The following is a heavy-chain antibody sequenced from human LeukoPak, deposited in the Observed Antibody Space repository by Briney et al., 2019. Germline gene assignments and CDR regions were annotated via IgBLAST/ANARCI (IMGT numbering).Heavy chain of an antibody. V-gene: IGHV4-59*01. D-gene: IGHD3-10*01. J-gene: IGHJ5*02. CDR2: ISYIGST. Sequence: SETLSLTCTVSGDSIDNYYWSWIRQPPGKGLEWIRYISYIGSTNYNPPLKSRVTISVDTSRNQFSLKLRSVTAADTALYYCARAYYGSGRYNWFDHWGQGTLVTASS. CDR1: GDSIDNYY. CDR3: ARAYYGSGRYNWFDH.